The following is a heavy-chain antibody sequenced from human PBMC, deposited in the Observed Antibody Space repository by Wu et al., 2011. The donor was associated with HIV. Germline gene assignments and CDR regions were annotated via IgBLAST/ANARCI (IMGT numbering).Heavy chain of an antibody. Sequence: QVQLVQSGAEVKKSGASVKVSCKASGYTFSNYGISWVRQAPGQGLEWMGWISAYNDNTNYARKFQGRVTMTTDTSTNTAYMDLRSLRSDDTAVYYCARGSTSRTYGTTSDYYYYYMDVWGKGPRSPSP. CDR3: ARGSTSRTYGTTSDYYYYYMDV. CDR2: ISAYNDNT. CDR1: GYTFSNYG. J-gene: IGHJ6*03. V-gene: IGHV1-18*01. D-gene: IGHD1/OR15-1a*01.